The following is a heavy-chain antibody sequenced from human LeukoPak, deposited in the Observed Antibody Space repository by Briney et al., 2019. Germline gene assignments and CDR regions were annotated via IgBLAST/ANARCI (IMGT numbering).Heavy chain of an antibody. CDR1: GGTFSSYA. CDR3: ALGYCSGGSCNYYYYYGMDV. J-gene: IGHJ6*02. V-gene: IGHV1-69*13. D-gene: IGHD2-15*01. Sequence: GASVKVSCKASGGTFSSYAISWVRQAPGQGLEWMGGIIPIFGTANYAQKFQGRVTTTADESTSTAYMELSSLRSEDTAVYYCALGYCSGGSCNYYYYYGMDVWGQGTTVTVSS. CDR2: IIPIFGTA.